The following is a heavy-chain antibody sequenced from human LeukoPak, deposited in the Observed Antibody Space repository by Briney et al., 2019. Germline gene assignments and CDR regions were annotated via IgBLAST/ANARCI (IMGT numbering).Heavy chain of an antibody. Sequence: GGSLRLSCAASGFTFSNYWMHWVRQAPGKGLVWVSRINSDGSSTSYADSVKGRFTISRDNSKSTLSLQMNSLRAEDTAVYYCAKGLKTTVGPYMGYHYYMDVWGKGTTVTVSS. CDR3: AKGLKTTVGPYMGYHYYMDV. J-gene: IGHJ6*03. CDR2: INSDGSST. D-gene: IGHD1-1*01. CDR1: GFTFSNYW. V-gene: IGHV3-74*01.